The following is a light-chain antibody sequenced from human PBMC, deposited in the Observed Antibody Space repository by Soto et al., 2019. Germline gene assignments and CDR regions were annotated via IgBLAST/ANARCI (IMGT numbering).Light chain of an antibody. J-gene: IGKJ1*01. V-gene: IGKV3-15*01. Sequence: EVLMTQSPSTLSVSPGERVTLTCRASQSVSSYLAWYQQNPGQAPRLLIYGASTRDTGVPARFSGSGSGTEFTLTISSLQSEDFAIYYCQQYISWPLTFGQGSKVDIK. CDR3: QQYISWPLT. CDR1: QSVSSY. CDR2: GAS.